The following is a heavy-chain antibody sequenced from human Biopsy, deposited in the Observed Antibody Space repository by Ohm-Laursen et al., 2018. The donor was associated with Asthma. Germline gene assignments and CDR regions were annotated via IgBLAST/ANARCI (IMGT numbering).Heavy chain of an antibody. CDR2: ISVYNGNT. Sequence: ASVKVSCKTSGYTFNSAGITWVRQAPGQGLEWMGWISVYNGNTKVAPKLQDRVTMITDASTSTAYMELRSLRSDDTAVYFCARAVDYSHYYGIDVWGQGTTVTVS. CDR1: GYTFNSAG. CDR3: ARAVDYSHYYGIDV. V-gene: IGHV1-18*01. D-gene: IGHD3-10*01. J-gene: IGHJ6*02.